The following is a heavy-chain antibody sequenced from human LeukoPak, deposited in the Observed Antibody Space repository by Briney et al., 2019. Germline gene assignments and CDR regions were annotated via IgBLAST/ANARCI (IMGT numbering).Heavy chain of an antibody. J-gene: IGHJ4*02. D-gene: IGHD3-22*01. CDR1: GGSISNYY. V-gene: IGHV4-4*07. CDR2: VSTSGST. CDR3: ASLFFDTSGYVDQ. Sequence: SETLPLTCTVSGGSISNYYWSWIRHPAGKGLEWIGRVSTSGSTNYNPSLKSRVTMSTDTSKNQFSLNLSSVTAADTAVYYCASLFFDTSGYVDQWGQGTMVAVSS.